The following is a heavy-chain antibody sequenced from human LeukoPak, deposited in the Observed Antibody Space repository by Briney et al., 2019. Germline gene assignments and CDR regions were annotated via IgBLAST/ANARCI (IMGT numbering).Heavy chain of an antibody. CDR2: IIPIFGTA. J-gene: IGHJ5*02. Sequence: SVKVSCKASGGTFSSYAISWVRQAPGQGLEWMGGIIPIFGTANYAQKFQGRVTITADESTSTAYMELSSLRSEDTAVYYCARTEWIVVVPAATKHWFDPWGRGTLVTVSS. CDR3: ARTEWIVVVPAATKHWFDP. V-gene: IGHV1-69*13. CDR1: GGTFSSYA. D-gene: IGHD2-2*01.